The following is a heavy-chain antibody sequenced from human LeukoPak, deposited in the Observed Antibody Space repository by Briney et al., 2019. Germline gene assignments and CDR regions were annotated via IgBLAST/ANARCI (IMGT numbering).Heavy chain of an antibody. V-gene: IGHV1-18*01. D-gene: IGHD2-2*02. CDR1: GYTFTSYA. J-gene: IGHJ3*02. CDR2: ISAFNGYT. Sequence: ASVKVSCKASGYTFTSYAMHWVRQAPGQRLEWMGWISAFNGYTNYAQNLQGRVTMTTDTSTSTAYMELRSLRSDDTAIYYCARDRGFCSGASCYTTSFDIWGQGTMVTVSS. CDR3: ARDRGFCSGASCYTTSFDI.